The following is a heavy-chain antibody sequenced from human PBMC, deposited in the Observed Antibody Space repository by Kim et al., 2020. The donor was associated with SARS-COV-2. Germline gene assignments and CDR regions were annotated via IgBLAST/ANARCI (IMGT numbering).Heavy chain of an antibody. D-gene: IGHD3-3*01. CDR1: GGSFSAYS. CDR2: VNHSGVT. CDR3: ARGRAGVVPSPILGLGPYYYYYGMDV. Sequence: SETLSLTCAVYGGSFSAYSWIWIRQAPGKGLEWIGEVNHSGVTKYHPSLKSRVTISVDTPKNQCSLKLPSMTAADTAVFYCARGRAGVVPSPILGLGPYYYYYGMDVWGQGTTVTV. V-gene: IGHV4-34*01. J-gene: IGHJ6*02.